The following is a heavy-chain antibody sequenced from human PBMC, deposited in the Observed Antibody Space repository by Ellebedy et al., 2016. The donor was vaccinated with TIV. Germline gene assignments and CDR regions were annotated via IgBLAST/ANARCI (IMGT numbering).Heavy chain of an antibody. J-gene: IGHJ4*02. CDR3: ARDLWQLHFDHFFDY. Sequence: PGGSLRLSCAASGFTIRSYAMSRVRQTLGKGLEWVSGISGSDGSIYYADSVKGRFTISRDNSKNTLYLQRNSLRAEDTAVYYCARDLWQLHFDHFFDYWGQGSLVTVSS. D-gene: IGHD3-9*01. CDR1: GFTIRSYA. CDR2: ISGSDGSI. V-gene: IGHV3-23*01.